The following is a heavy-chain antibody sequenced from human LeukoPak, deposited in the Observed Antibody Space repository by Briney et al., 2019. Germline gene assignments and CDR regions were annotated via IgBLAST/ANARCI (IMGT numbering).Heavy chain of an antibody. CDR2: IIPIFGTA. J-gene: IGHJ6*03. D-gene: IGHD2-15*01. Sequence: AASVKASCKASGGTLSSYAISWVPQAPGEGLEWMGGIIPIFGTANYAQKFQGRVTITADESTSTAYMELSSLRSEDTAVYYCAREGVARGYYYYLMDVWGKGTTVTVSS. CDR3: AREGVARGYYYYLMDV. CDR1: GGTLSSYA. V-gene: IGHV1-69*01.